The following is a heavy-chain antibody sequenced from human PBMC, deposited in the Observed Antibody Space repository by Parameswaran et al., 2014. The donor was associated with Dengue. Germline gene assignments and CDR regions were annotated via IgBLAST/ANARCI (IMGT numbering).Heavy chain of an antibody. J-gene: IGHJ1*01. D-gene: IGHD3-22*01. CDR3: AREFGDSSGYYDSIQH. CDR2: INTNTGNP. Sequence: WVRQAPGQGLEWMGWINTNTGNPTYAQGFTGRFVFSLDTSVSTAYLQISSLKAEDTAVYYCAREFGDSSGYYDSIQHWGQGTLVTVSS. V-gene: IGHV7-4-1*02.